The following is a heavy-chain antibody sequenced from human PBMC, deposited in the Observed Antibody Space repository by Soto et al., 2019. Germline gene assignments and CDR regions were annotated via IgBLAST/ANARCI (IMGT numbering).Heavy chain of an antibody. CDR3: ARDRRGGTYASSPNSDF. Sequence: PGGSLRLSCAASGFTFSSYEMNWVRQAPGKXLEWVSYISSSGGTIHNADSVKGRFTISRDNAKNSLYLQMNSLRAEDTAVYYCARDRRGGTYASSPNSDFWGQGTLVTVSS. CDR1: GFTFSSYE. D-gene: IGHD1-26*01. J-gene: IGHJ4*02. CDR2: ISSSGGTI. V-gene: IGHV3-48*03.